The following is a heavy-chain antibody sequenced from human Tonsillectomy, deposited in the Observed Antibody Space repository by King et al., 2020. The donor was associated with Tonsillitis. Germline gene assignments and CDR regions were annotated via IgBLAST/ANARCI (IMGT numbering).Heavy chain of an antibody. CDR2: ISSSSSDT. CDR3: ARAVYSTGWFYPDY. CDR1: GFTFSDYY. V-gene: IGHV3-11*05. Sequence: VQLVESGGGLVKPGGSLRLSCAASGFTFSDYYMSWIRQAPGKGLEWGSHISSSSSDTKYADSVKGRFTISRDNAKNSLYLQMNSLRAEDTAVYYCARAVYSTGWFYPDYWGQGTLVTVSS. D-gene: IGHD6-19*01. J-gene: IGHJ4*02.